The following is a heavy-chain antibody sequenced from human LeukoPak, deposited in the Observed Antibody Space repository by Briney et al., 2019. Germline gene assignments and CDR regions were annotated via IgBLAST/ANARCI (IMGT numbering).Heavy chain of an antibody. J-gene: IGHJ6*02. CDR2: INHSGST. D-gene: IGHD4-17*01. CDR1: GGSFSGYY. V-gene: IGHV4-34*01. Sequence: PSETLSLTCAVYGGSFSGYYWSWIRQPPGKGLEWIGEINHSGSTNYNPSLKSRVTISVDTSKNQFSLKLSSVTAADTAVYYCAIITGGDYYYYYYGMDVWGQGTTVTVSS. CDR3: AIITGGDYYYYYYGMDV.